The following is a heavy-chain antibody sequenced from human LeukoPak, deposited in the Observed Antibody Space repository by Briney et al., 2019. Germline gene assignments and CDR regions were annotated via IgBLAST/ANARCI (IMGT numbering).Heavy chain of an antibody. CDR1: GYSFTSYW. Sequence: GESLKISCKGSGYSFTSYWIGWVRQMPGKGLEWMGIIYPGDSDTRYGPSFQGQVTISADKSISTAYLQWSSLKASDTAMYYCARPRMYCSSTSCYISWGYYFDYWGQGTLVTVSS. V-gene: IGHV5-51*01. J-gene: IGHJ4*02. CDR2: IYPGDSDT. CDR3: ARPRMYCSSTSCYISWGYYFDY. D-gene: IGHD2-2*02.